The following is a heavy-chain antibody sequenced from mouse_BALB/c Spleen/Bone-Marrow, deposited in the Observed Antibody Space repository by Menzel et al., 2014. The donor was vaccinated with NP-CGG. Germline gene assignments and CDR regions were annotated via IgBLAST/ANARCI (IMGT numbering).Heavy chain of an antibody. J-gene: IGHJ4*01. CDR3: ARWEYYAMDY. CDR1: GFNIKDTY. Sequence: QLVESGAELVKPGASVKLSCTASGFNIKDTYMHWVKQRPEQGLEWIGRIDPANGNTKYDSKFQGKATITADTSSNTAYLQLSSLTSEDTAVYYCARWEYYAMDYWGQGTSVTVSS. D-gene: IGHD4-1*01. CDR2: IDPANGNT. V-gene: IGHV14-3*02.